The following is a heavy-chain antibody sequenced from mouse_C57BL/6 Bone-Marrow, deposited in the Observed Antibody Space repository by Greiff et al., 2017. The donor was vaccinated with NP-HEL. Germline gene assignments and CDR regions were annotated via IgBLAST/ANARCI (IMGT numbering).Heavy chain of an antibody. V-gene: IGHV1-81*01. CDR1: GYTFTSFG. J-gene: IGHJ4*01. D-gene: IGHD1-1*01. CDR2: IYPRSGNT. Sequence: QVQLKQSGAELARPGASVKLSCKASGYTFTSFGISWVKQRTGQGLEWIGEIYPRSGNTYYNEKFKGKATLTADKSSSTAYMELRSLTSEDSAVYFCARSYYGSSPYYAMDYWGQGTPVTVSS. CDR3: ARSYYGSSPYYAMDY.